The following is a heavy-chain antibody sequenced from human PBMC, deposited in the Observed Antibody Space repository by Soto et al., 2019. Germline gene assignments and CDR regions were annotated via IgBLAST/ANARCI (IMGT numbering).Heavy chain of an antibody. Sequence: PGGSLRLSCAASGFTFSSYGMHWVRQAPGKGLEWVAVISYDGSNKYYADSVKGRFTISRDNSKNTLYLQMNSLRAEDTAVYYCAKDAPSTLSYYDFWSGYYNWFDPWGQGTLVTVSS. D-gene: IGHD3-3*01. CDR3: AKDAPSTLSYYDFWSGYYNWFDP. J-gene: IGHJ5*02. CDR1: GFTFSSYG. V-gene: IGHV3-30*18. CDR2: ISYDGSNK.